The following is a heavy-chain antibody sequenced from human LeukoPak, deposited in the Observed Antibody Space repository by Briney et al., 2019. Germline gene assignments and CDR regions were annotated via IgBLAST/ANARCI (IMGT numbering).Heavy chain of an antibody. CDR3: ARNSAYSTSPGVNS. CDR1: AGSFGGYY. J-gene: IGHJ4*02. Sequence: PSETLSLTCGVYAGSFGGYYWSWIRQPPGKGLEWIGEIDHSGSTNYNPSLKSRVTISVDTSKSKFSLKLSSVTAADTAVYFCARNSAYSTSPGVNSWGQGTLVTVSS. D-gene: IGHD6-6*01. V-gene: IGHV4-34*01. CDR2: IDHSGST.